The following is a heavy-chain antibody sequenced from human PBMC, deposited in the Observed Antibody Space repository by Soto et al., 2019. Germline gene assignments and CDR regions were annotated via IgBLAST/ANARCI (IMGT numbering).Heavy chain of an antibody. Sequence: QVQLVESGGGVVQPGRSLRLSCAASGFTFSSYGMHWVRQAPGKGLEWVAVISYDGSNKYYADSVKGRFTISRDNSKNTLYLQMNSLRAEDTAVYYCAKDRAWKLIYYDSSGYDHWGQGTLVTVSS. D-gene: IGHD3-22*01. V-gene: IGHV3-30*18. CDR1: GFTFSSYG. J-gene: IGHJ5*02. CDR3: AKDRAWKLIYYDSSGYDH. CDR2: ISYDGSNK.